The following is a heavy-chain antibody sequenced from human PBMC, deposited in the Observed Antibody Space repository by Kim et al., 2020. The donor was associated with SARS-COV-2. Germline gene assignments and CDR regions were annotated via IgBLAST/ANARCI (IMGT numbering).Heavy chain of an antibody. V-gene: IGHV4-39*01. Sequence: SETLSLTCTVSGDSISSSDYYWGWIRQPPGKGLEWIVSIYYSGSTYYNPSLMSRVTISVDTSNNQFSVKLSSVTAADTAVYYCARQGYASGRFDYWGQGTLVTVSS. CDR2: IYYSGST. D-gene: IGHD3-10*01. CDR1: GDSISSSDYY. CDR3: ARQGYASGRFDY. J-gene: IGHJ4*02.